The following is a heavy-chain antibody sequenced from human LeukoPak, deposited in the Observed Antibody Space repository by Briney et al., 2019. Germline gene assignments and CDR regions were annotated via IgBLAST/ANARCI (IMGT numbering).Heavy chain of an antibody. D-gene: IGHD6-19*01. V-gene: IGHV3-48*04. CDR1: GFTFSSYS. CDR3: ARGTVAADY. J-gene: IGHJ4*02. Sequence: QAGGSLRLSCAASGFTFSSYSMNWVRQAPGKGLEWVSYISSSSSTIYYADSVKGRFTISRDNAKNSLYLQMNSLRAEDTAVYYCARGTVAADYWGQGTLVTVSS. CDR2: ISSSSSTI.